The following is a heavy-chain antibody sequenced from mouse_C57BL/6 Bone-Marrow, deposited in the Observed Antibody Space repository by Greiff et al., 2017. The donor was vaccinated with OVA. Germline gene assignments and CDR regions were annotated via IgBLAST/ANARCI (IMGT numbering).Heavy chain of an antibody. CDR3: TTEATVVGVNHDAMDY. Sequence: DVQLQESGAELVRPGASVKLSCTASGFNIKDDYMHWVKQRPEQGLEWIGWIDPENGDTEYASKFQGKATITADTSSNTAYLQLSSLTSEDTAVYDCTTEATVVGVNHDAMDYWGQGTSVTVSS. D-gene: IGHD1-1*01. CDR2: IDPENGDT. V-gene: IGHV14-4*01. J-gene: IGHJ4*01. CDR1: GFNIKDDY.